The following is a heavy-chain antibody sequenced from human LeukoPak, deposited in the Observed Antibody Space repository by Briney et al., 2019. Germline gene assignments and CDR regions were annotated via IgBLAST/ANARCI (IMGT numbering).Heavy chain of an antibody. CDR1: GGSFSGYY. D-gene: IGHD3-22*01. J-gene: IGHJ4*02. Sequence: NPSETLSLTCAVYGGSFSGYYWSWIRQPPGKGLEWIGSIYHSGSTYYNPSLKSRVTISVDTSKDQFSLKLSSVIAADTAVYYCARAYASSSYRFDYWGQGTLVTVSS. CDR2: IYHSGST. V-gene: IGHV4-34*01. CDR3: ARAYASSSYRFDY.